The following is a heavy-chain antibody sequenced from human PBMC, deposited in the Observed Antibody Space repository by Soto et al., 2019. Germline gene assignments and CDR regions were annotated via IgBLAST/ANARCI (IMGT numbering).Heavy chain of an antibody. V-gene: IGHV3-7*01. CDR2: INQDGSEK. CDR3: SPALSF. CDR1: GFTFSSSW. D-gene: IGHD2-2*01. J-gene: IGHJ4*02. Sequence: GGSLRLSCAASGFTFSSSWMDWVRQAPGKGLEWVANINQDGSEKHYIDSVKGRFTISRDNAKNSLYLQMNSLTAEDSALYYCSPALSFWGQGTLVTVSS.